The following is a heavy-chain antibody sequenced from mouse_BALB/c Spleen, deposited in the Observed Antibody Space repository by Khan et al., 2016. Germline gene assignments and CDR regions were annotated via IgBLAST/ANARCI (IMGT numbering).Heavy chain of an antibody. CDR1: AFNIKDYY. V-gene: IGHV14-4*02. D-gene: IGHD2-1*01. Sequence: VRLQQSGAELVRSGASVKLSCTASAFNIKDYYIHWVKQRPEQGLEWIGWIDPESGDTEYVPKFQGKATVTVDTSSNTAYLQLSSLTSEDSAVYYCNAIYYGNYIYFDYWGQGTTLTVSS. J-gene: IGHJ2*01. CDR2: IDPESGDT. CDR3: NAIYYGNYIYFDY.